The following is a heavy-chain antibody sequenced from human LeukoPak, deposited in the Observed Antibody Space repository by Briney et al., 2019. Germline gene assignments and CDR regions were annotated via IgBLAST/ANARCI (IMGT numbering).Heavy chain of an antibody. J-gene: IGHJ5*02. CDR2: INPNSGGT. Sequence: ASVKVSCKASGYTFTTLDINWVRQATGQGLEWMGWINPNSGGTNYAQKFQGRVTMTRDTSISTAYMELSRLRSDDTAVYYCARDRSGSYRVDWFDPWGQGTLVTVSS. CDR1: GYTFTTLD. CDR3: ARDRSGSYRVDWFDP. D-gene: IGHD1-26*01. V-gene: IGHV1-2*02.